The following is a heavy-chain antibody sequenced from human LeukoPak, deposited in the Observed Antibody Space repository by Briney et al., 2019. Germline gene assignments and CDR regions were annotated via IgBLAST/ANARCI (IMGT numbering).Heavy chain of an antibody. CDR1: GGTFSSYA. V-gene: IGHV1-69*13. D-gene: IGHD3-9*01. J-gene: IGHJ4*02. CDR2: IIPIFGTA. Sequence: SVKVSCKASGGTFSSYAISWVRQAPGQGLEWMGGIIPIFGTANYAQKFQGRVTITADESTSTAYMELSSLGSEDTAVYYCARGPDGYDMTGYIYWGQGTLVTVSS. CDR3: ARGPDGYDMTGYIY.